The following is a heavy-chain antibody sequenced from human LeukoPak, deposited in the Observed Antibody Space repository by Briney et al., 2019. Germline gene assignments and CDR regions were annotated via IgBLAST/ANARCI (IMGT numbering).Heavy chain of an antibody. CDR3: AKVLIPAAINYYFDY. J-gene: IGHJ4*02. CDR2: VSGGGGST. D-gene: IGHD2-2*02. Sequence: PGGSLRLSCAASGFTLSSYAMSWVRQAPGKGLEWVSIVSGGGGSTYYADSVKGRFTISTDNSRNTVSLEMNSLRAEDTALYYCAKVLIPAAINYYFDYWGQGTLVTVSS. CDR1: GFTLSSYA. V-gene: IGHV3-23*01.